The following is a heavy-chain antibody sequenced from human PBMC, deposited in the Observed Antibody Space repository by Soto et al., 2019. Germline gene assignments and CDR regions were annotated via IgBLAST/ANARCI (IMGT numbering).Heavy chain of an antibody. D-gene: IGHD6-6*01. Sequence: ASVKVSCKASGYTFTSYYVHWVRQAPGQGLEWMGIINPSGGSTSYAQKFQGRVAMTRDTSTSTVYMELSSLRSEDTAVYYCARDPSVFVAARPSLPRSWFDPWGQGTLVTVSS. V-gene: IGHV1-46*01. CDR3: ARDPSVFVAARPSLPRSWFDP. CDR2: INPSGGST. J-gene: IGHJ5*02. CDR1: GYTFTSYY.